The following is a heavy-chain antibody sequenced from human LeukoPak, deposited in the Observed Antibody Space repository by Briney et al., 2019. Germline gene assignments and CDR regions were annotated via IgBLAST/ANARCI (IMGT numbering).Heavy chain of an antibody. CDR3: ARDVVGGGNFDY. Sequence: SETLSLTCSVSGASIRSYFWSWIRQSPGKGLEWIGYVYDNDISNFNPSLESRVTILVDRSKNQFSLKLSSVTAADTAVYYCARDVVGGGNFDYWGQGTLVTVSS. V-gene: IGHV4-59*01. CDR1: GASIRSYF. D-gene: IGHD1-26*01. J-gene: IGHJ4*02. CDR2: VYDNDIS.